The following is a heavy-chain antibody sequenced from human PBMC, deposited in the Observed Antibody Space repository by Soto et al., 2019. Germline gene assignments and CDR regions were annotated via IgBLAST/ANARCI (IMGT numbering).Heavy chain of an antibody. CDR2: ITASGGGA. CDR1: GLTFTTYV. CDR3: AKEEGHPSWFDP. Sequence: EVQLLESGGGLVQPGGSLRLSCAASGLTFTTYVMTWVRQAPGKGLEWVSAITASGGGAYYAESVKGRFTISRDNSKNTLYLQMNSLSAEDTAVYYCAKEEGHPSWFDPWGQGTLVTVSS. V-gene: IGHV3-23*01. J-gene: IGHJ5*02.